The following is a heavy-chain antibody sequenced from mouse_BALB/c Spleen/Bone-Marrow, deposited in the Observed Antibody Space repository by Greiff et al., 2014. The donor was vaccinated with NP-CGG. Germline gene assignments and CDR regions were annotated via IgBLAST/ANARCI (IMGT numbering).Heavy chain of an antibody. Sequence: VQLQQSGPELVRPGVSVKISCKGSGYTFTDYAMHWVKQSHAKSLEWIGVISTYSGNTNYNQKFKGEATMTVDKSSSTAYMELARLTSEDSAIYYCASPIYYGNYEGFAYWGQGTLVTVSA. CDR3: ASPIYYGNYEGFAY. CDR1: GYTFTDYA. J-gene: IGHJ3*01. V-gene: IGHV1-67*01. CDR2: ISTYSGNT. D-gene: IGHD2-1*01.